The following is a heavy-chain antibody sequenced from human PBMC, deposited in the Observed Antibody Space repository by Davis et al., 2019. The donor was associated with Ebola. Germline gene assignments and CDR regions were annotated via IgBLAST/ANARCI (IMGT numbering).Heavy chain of an antibody. J-gene: IGHJ4*02. CDR3: ARLGRGYQDY. Sequence: SETLSLTCTVSGGSITSSSCYWGWIRQPPGKGLEWIGSICNSERTYYNPSLKSRITMSVDTSKNQFSLKLRSVTASDTAVYYCARLGRGYQDYWGQGTLVTVSS. V-gene: IGHV4-39*01. CDR2: ICNSERT. CDR1: GGSITSSSCY. D-gene: IGHD3-16*01.